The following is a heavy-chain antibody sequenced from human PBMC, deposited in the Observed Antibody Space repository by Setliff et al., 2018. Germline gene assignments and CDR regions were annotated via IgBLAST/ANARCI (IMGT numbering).Heavy chain of an antibody. V-gene: IGHV3-7*01. J-gene: IGHJ5*02. CDR2: INPHASEK. D-gene: IGHD6-25*01. Sequence: PGGSLRLSCTASGLSYSNCWVSWVRRAPGKGLEWLASINPHASEKYYVDSVKGRFTISRDNAQKTLYLHMNNLRADDTAVFYCVPGRGSWGQGALVTVSS. CDR1: GLSYSNCW. CDR3: VPGRGS.